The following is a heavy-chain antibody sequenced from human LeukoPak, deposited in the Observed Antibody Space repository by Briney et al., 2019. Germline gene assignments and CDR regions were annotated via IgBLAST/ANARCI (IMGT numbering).Heavy chain of an antibody. V-gene: IGHV3-30*04. CDR2: ISYDGSNK. CDR3: ARASRNVYTSAWYMDY. Sequence: GRSLRLSCAASGFTFSSYAMHWVRQAPGKGLEWVAVISYDGSNKYYADSMKGRFTISRDNAKNSLYLQMNSLRAEDTAVYYCARASRNVYTSAWYMDYWGQGTLVTASS. J-gene: IGHJ4*02. CDR1: GFTFSSYA. D-gene: IGHD6-19*01.